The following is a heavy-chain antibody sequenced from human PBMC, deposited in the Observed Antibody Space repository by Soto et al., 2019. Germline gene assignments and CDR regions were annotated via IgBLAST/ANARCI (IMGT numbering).Heavy chain of an antibody. CDR2: INHSGST. V-gene: IGHV4-34*01. D-gene: IGHD3-10*01. CDR3: ARGGRVRGVLGYYYGMDV. CDR1: GGSFSGYY. Sequence: SETLSLTCAVYGGSFSGYYWSWIRQPPGKGLEWIGEINHSGSTNYNPSLKSRVTISVVTSKNQFSLKLSSVTAADTAVYYCARGGRVRGVLGYYYGMDVWGQGTTVTVSS. J-gene: IGHJ6*02.